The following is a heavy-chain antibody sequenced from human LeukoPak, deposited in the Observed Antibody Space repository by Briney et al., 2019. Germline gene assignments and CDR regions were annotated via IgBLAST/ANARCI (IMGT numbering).Heavy chain of an antibody. V-gene: IGHV1-69*04. J-gene: IGHJ4*01. CDR2: IIPILGIA. Sequence: ASVKVSCKASGGTFSSYAISWVRQAPGQGLEWMGRIIPILGIANYAQKFQGRVTITADKSTSTAYMELSSLRSEDTAVYYCARDRIAVAGSFDYWGHGTLVTVSS. CDR3: ARDRIAVAGSFDY. D-gene: IGHD6-19*01. CDR1: GGTFSSYA.